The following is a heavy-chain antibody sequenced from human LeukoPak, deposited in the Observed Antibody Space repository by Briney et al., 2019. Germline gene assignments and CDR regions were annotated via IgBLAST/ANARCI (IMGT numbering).Heavy chain of an antibody. CDR1: GGSFSGYY. CDR2: INHSGST. J-gene: IGHJ4*02. D-gene: IGHD6-13*01. Sequence: SETLSLTCAVYGGSFSGYYWSWIRQPPGKGLEWIGEINHSGSTNYNPSLKSRVTISVDTSKNQFSLKLSSVTAADTAVYYCARHPYSSPYFDYWGQGTLVTVSS. CDR3: ARHPYSSPYFDY. V-gene: IGHV4-34*01.